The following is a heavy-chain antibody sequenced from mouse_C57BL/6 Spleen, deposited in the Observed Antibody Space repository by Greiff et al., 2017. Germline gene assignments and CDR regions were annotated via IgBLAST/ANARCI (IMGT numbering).Heavy chain of an antibody. J-gene: IGHJ2*01. CDR1: GYTFTSYW. D-gene: IGHD1-1*01. CDR2: IYPGSGST. CDR3: AKYYYGSSYVLDY. V-gene: IGHV1-55*01. Sequence: QVQLQQPGAELVKPGASVKMSCKASGYTFTSYWITWVKQRPGQGLEWIGDIYPGSGSTNYNEKFKSKATLTVDTSPSTAYMQLSSLTSEDSAVYYCAKYYYGSSYVLDYWGQGTTLTVSS.